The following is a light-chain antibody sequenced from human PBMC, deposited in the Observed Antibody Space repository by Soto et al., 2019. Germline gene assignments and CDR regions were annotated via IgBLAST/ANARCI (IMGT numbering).Light chain of an antibody. CDR2: DAS. V-gene: IGKV3-11*01. CDR1: QSVSSY. Sequence: EIVLTQSPATLSLSPGERATLSCWASQSVSSYLAWYQQKPGQAPRLLIYDASNRATGIPARFSGSGSGTDFTLTITSLEPEDFAVYYCQQRSNWPSTFGGGTKVEIK. CDR3: QQRSNWPST. J-gene: IGKJ4*01.